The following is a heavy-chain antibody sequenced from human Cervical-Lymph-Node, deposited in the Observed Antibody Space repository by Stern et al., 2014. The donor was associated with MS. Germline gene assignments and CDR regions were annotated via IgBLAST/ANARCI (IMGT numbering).Heavy chain of an antibody. Sequence: MQLVESGGGVVQSGRSLRLTCKVSGVTFSSYGMHWVRQAPGKGLEWVSVISYDGSDTYYAESVKGRFTISRDNSKNTLYLEMRSLGPEDTAVYYCVKRGITEVRGVRLGDYWGPGTLVIVSS. V-gene: IGHV3-30*18. CDR2: ISYDGSDT. D-gene: IGHD3-10*01. CDR3: VKRGITEVRGVRLGDY. J-gene: IGHJ4*02. CDR1: GVTFSSYG.